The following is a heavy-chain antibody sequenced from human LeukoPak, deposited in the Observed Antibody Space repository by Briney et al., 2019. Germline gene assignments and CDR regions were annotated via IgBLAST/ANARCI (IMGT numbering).Heavy chain of an antibody. CDR3: ARQRFTMRAYAGNWFDP. Sequence: GESLKISCKGSGYSFTNQWIGWVRQMPGKGLEWMGIIYPADSDTRYRPSFQGQVTISVDKSITTAYLQWSSLKASDTAMYYCARQRFTMRAYAGNWFDPWGQGTLVTVSS. D-gene: IGHD3-10*01. J-gene: IGHJ5*02. CDR1: GYSFTNQW. V-gene: IGHV5-51*01. CDR2: IYPADSDT.